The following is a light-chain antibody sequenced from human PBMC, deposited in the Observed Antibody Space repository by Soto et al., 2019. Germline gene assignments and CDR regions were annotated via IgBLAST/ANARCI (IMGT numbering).Light chain of an antibody. CDR2: FAS. J-gene: IGKJ5*01. CDR1: RDIANW. Sequence: DIQMTQSPSSLSASVGDRVTITCRASRDIANWLVWYQKKPEKAPKCLIYFASSVQSGVPSRFSGSGSGTDFNLTISSLQPEDFATYDCQQYDSYPITFGQGTRLEIK. V-gene: IGKV1D-16*01. CDR3: QQYDSYPIT.